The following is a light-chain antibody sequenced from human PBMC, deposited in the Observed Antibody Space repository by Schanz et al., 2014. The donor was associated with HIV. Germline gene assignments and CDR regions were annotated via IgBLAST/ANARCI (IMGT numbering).Light chain of an antibody. CDR3: QQYGTSIFT. J-gene: IGKJ4*01. V-gene: IGKV1-39*01. CDR2: ATS. CDR1: QSISRF. Sequence: DIQMTQSPSSLSASVGDRVTITCRASQSISRFLNWYQQKPGKAPKLLIYATSNFQSGVPSRFSGSGSGTDFTLTISRLEPEDFAVYYCQQYGTSIFTFGGGTKVEIK.